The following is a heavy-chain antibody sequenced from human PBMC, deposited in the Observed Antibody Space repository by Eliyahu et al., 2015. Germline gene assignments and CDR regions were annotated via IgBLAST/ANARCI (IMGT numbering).Heavy chain of an antibody. J-gene: IGHJ4*02. CDR1: GFIFGXYA. V-gene: IGHV3-49*05. CDR2: IRSETYGGTT. D-gene: IGHD1-26*01. Sequence: EVQLVESGGGLVKPGRSLRLPCTASGFIFGXYAMAWFRQAPGKGLGWVGFIRSETYGGTTEYAASVKGRFIISRDDSKSIAYLQMNSLQTEDTAVYYCSRDRTGGGATTVFDFWGQGTLVTVSS. CDR3: SRDRTGGGATTVFDF.